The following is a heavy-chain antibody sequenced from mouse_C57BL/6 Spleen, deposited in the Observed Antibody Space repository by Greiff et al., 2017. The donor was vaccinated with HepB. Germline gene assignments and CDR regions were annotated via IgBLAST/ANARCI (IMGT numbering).Heavy chain of an antibody. CDR2: IWWDDDK. CDR1: GFSLSTFGMG. V-gene: IGHV8-8*01. J-gene: IGHJ1*03. Sequence: QVQLKVSGPGLLQPSQTLSLTCSFSGFSLSTFGMGVGWIRQPSGKGLEWLAHIWWDDDKYYTPALKSRLTISKDTSKNQVILKIANVDTADTATYYCARNYDGYYKGYFDVWGTGTTVTVSS. CDR3: ARNYDGYYKGYFDV. D-gene: IGHD2-3*01.